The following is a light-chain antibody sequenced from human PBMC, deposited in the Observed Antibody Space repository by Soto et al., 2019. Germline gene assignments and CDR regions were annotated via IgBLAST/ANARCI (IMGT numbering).Light chain of an antibody. Sequence: QSALTQPASVSGSPGQSITISCTGTSSDVGGYNFVSWFQQHPGKAPKLMIYDVSYRPSGVSNRFSGSKSGNTASLTISGLQAEDEADYYCSSYTSSGTLVVFGGGTKLIVL. CDR3: SSYTSSGTLVV. V-gene: IGLV2-14*01. CDR2: DVS. CDR1: SSDVGGYNF. J-gene: IGLJ2*01.